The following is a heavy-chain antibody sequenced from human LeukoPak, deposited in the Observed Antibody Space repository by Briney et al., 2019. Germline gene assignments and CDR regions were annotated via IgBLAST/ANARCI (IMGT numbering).Heavy chain of an antibody. V-gene: IGHV4-59*08. CDR1: GGSISSYY. CDR2: IYYSGRT. Sequence: SETLSLTCTVSGGSISSYYWSWIRQPPGKGLEWIGYIYYSGRTNYNPSLKSRVTLSVHTSKNQFSLKLSSVTAADTAVYYCALGYSYGFDIWGQGTMVTVSS. CDR3: ALGYSYGFDI. D-gene: IGHD5-18*01. J-gene: IGHJ3*02.